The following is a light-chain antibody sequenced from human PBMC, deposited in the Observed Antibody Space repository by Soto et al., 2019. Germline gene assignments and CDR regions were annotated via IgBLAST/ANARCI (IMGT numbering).Light chain of an antibody. Sequence: QSVLTQPASVSGSPGQSITISCTGTSRDVGGYNSVSWYQHHPGKAPKLILYDVSNRRSVVSNRFTGSKSGNTASLTISGLQADDEADYYCSSYTSSGTVLFGGGTKLTVL. CDR1: SRDVGGYNS. V-gene: IGLV2-14*03. CDR3: SSYTSSGTVL. CDR2: DVS. J-gene: IGLJ2*01.